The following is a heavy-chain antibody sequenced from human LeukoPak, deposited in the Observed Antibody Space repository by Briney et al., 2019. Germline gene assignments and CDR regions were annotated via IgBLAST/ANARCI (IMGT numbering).Heavy chain of an antibody. V-gene: IGHV4-59*12. CDR2: ISYSGST. J-gene: IGHJ4*02. CDR3: ARESEAGRVGDFYFDY. Sequence: PSETLSLTCTVSGGSISGYCWTWIRQPPGKGLEWIGYISYSGSTNYNPSLKSRVTMSVDTSKNQFSLKLSSVTAADTAVYYCARESEAGRVGDFYFDYWGQGTLVTVSS. CDR1: GGSISGYC. D-gene: IGHD3-10*01.